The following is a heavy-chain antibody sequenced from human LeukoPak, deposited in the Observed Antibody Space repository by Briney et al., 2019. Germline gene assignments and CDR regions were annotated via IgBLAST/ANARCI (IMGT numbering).Heavy chain of an antibody. CDR3: ARGPPNDYGDPSFDY. CDR2: IIPIFGTA. Sequence: GSSVKVSCKASGGTFSSYAISWVRQAPGQGLEWMGGIIPIFGTANYAQKFQGRVTITADKSTSTAYMELSSLRSEDTAVYYCARGPPNDYGDPSFDYWGQGTLVTVSS. CDR1: GGTFSSYA. D-gene: IGHD4-17*01. V-gene: IGHV1-69*06. J-gene: IGHJ4*02.